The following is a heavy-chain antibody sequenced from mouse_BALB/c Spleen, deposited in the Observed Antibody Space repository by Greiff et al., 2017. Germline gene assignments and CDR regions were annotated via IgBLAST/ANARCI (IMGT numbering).Heavy chain of an antibody. CDR3: ARGTTVGFAY. CDR2: ISSGGSYT. J-gene: IGHJ3*01. D-gene: IGHD1-1*01. CDR1: GFTFSSYA. Sequence: EVLLVESGGGLVKPGGSLKLSCAASGFTFSSYAMPWVRQTPEKRLEWVATISSGGSYTYYPDSVKGRFTISRDNAKNTLYLQMSSLKSEDTAMYYCARGTTVGFAYWGQGTLGTGSA. V-gene: IGHV5-9-1*01.